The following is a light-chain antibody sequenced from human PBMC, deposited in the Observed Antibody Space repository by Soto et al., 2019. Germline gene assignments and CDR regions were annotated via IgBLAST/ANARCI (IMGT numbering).Light chain of an antibody. Sequence: DILMTQSPSTVSGSVRDRVTITCRASQTISSWLAWYQQKPGKAPKLLIYDASNLERGVPSRFSGSGSGTDFSLTVDSLQPEDTATYYCQQYDHPPYTLGQGTRLEIK. CDR1: QTISSW. CDR3: QQYDHPPYT. CDR2: DAS. J-gene: IGKJ5*01. V-gene: IGKV1-5*01.